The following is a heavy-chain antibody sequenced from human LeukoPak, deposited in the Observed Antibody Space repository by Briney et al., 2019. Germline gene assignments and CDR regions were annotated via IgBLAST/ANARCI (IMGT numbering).Heavy chain of an antibody. CDR3: ERHHYYDSSRYLRYNWFDP. CDR2: IYPGDSDT. Sequence: GESLKISCKGSGYSFTSYWIGWVRQLPGKGLEWMGIIYPGDSDTRYSPSFQGQVTISADKSISTAYLQWSSLKASDTAIYYCERHHYYDSSRYLRYNWFDPWGQGTLVTVSS. D-gene: IGHD3-22*01. J-gene: IGHJ5*02. V-gene: IGHV5-51*01. CDR1: GYSFTSYW.